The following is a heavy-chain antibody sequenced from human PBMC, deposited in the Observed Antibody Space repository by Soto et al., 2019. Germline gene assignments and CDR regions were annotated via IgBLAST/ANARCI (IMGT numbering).Heavy chain of an antibody. Sequence: QVQLVQSGGEVKKPGASVKVSCKTSGYSFTTYGISWVRQAPGQGLEWMGWISAYNGNTNYAQKLQDGVTMTTDTSTSTAYMELRSLRSDDTGVYYCAREGPAPYYYYGMDVGGQGSTVTVSS. CDR3: AREGPAPYYYYGMDV. J-gene: IGHJ6*02. CDR2: ISAYNGNT. V-gene: IGHV1-18*01. CDR1: GYSFTTYG.